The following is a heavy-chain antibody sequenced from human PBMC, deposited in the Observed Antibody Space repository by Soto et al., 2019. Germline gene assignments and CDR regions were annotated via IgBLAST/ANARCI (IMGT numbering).Heavy chain of an antibody. D-gene: IGHD3-22*01. CDR1: GGSISSGAYY. CDR2: IYYSGST. CDR3: AREGGTNYDSSGPDL. V-gene: IGHV4-61*08. Sequence: PSETLSLTCTVSGGSISSGAYYWSWIRQHPGKGLEWIGYIYYSGSTNYNPSLKSRVTISVDTSKNQFSLKLSSLRSEDTAVYYCAREGGTNYDSSGPDLWGRGTLVTVSS. J-gene: IGHJ2*01.